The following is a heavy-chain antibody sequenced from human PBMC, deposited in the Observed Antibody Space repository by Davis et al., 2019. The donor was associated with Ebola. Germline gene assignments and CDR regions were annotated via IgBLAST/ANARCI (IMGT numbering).Heavy chain of an antibody. D-gene: IGHD3-10*01. V-gene: IGHV4-39*01. J-gene: IGHJ5*02. CDR1: GGSISSYY. Sequence: SESLSLTCTVSGGSISSYYWGWIRQPPGKGLEWIGSIYYSGSTYYNPSLKSRVTISVDTSKNQFSLKLSSVTAADTAVYYCARQGLLGVRELRIDPWGQGTLVTVSS. CDR2: IYYSGST. CDR3: ARQGLLGVRELRIDP.